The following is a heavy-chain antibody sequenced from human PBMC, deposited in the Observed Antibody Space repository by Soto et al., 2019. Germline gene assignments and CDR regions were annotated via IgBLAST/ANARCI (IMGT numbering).Heavy chain of an antibody. CDR3: VKGSHHDYYGSRGFES. Sequence: PGVYLRLSCAGSGFIFTSYAMSWVRQAPGKGLEWVSVISGSGDNLYYADSVKGRFTISRDNSRNTLYLHMSSLRAEDTAVYHCVKGSHHDYYGSRGFESWGRGTMVTVAS. CDR1: GFIFTSYA. J-gene: IGHJ3*02. D-gene: IGHD3-22*01. V-gene: IGHV3-23*01. CDR2: ISGSGDNL.